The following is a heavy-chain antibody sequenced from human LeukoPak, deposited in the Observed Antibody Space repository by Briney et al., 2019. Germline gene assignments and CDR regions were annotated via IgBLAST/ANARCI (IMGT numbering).Heavy chain of an antibody. Sequence: ASVKVSCKVSGYTLTELSMHWVRRAPGKGLEWMGGFDPEDGETIYAQKFQGRVTMTEDTSTDTAYMELSSLRSEDTAVYYCATEGRSGVLEWLKGPFDYWGQGTLVTVSS. V-gene: IGHV1-24*01. J-gene: IGHJ4*02. CDR2: FDPEDGET. D-gene: IGHD3-3*01. CDR3: ATEGRSGVLEWLKGPFDY. CDR1: GYTLTELS.